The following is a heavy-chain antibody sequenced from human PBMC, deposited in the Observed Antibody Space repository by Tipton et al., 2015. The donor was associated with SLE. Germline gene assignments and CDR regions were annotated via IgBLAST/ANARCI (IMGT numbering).Heavy chain of an antibody. CDR2: IYYSGNT. V-gene: IGHV4-59*01. CDR3: ARCIAAAGGYFDY. J-gene: IGHJ4*02. D-gene: IGHD6-13*01. Sequence: TLSLTCTVSGGSISNYYWSWIRQPPGKGLEWIGYIYYSGNTSYNPSLKSRVTISVDTSKNQFSLKLSSVTAADTAVYYCARCIAAAGGYFDYWGQGTLVTVSS. CDR1: GGSISNYY.